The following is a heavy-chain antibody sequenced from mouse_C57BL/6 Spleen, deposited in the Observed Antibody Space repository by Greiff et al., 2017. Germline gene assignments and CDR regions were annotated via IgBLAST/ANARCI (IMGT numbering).Heavy chain of an antibody. CDR2: ISYDGSN. CDR3: ARGDWERFAY. CDR1: GYSITSGYY. J-gene: IGHJ3*01. Sequence: EVKLQESGPGLVKPSQSLSLTCSVTGYSITSGYYWNWIRQFPGNKLEWMGYISYDGSNNYNPSLKNRISITRDTSKNQFFLKLNSVTTEDTATYYCARGDWERFAYWGQGTLVTVSA. V-gene: IGHV3-6*01. D-gene: IGHD4-1*01.